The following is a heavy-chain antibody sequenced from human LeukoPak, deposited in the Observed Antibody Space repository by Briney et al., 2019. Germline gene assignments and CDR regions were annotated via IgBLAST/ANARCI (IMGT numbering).Heavy chain of an antibody. CDR1: GGSISSSSYY. J-gene: IGHJ4*02. CDR3: ARHEGYSYGAAEGVPSHDFDY. CDR2: IYYSGST. D-gene: IGHD5-18*01. Sequence: SETLSLTCTVSGGSISSSSYYWGWIRQPPGKGLEWIGSIYYSGSTYYNPSLKSRVTISVDTSKNQFSLKLSSVTAADTAVYYCARHEGYSYGAAEGVPSHDFDYWGQGTLVTVSS. V-gene: IGHV4-39*01.